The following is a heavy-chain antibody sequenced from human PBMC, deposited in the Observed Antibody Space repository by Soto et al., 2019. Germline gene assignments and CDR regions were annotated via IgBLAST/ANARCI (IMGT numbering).Heavy chain of an antibody. D-gene: IGHD3-3*01. CDR2: IYYSGST. V-gene: IGHV4-31*03. CDR1: GGSISSGGYY. Sequence: SETLSLTCTVSGGSISSGGYYWSWIRQHTGKGLEWIGYIYYSGSTYYNPSLKSRVTISVDTSKNQFSLKLSSVTAADTAVYYCAREVSHDFWSGYPPRGFDPWGQGTLVPVSS. CDR3: AREVSHDFWSGYPPRGFDP. J-gene: IGHJ5*02.